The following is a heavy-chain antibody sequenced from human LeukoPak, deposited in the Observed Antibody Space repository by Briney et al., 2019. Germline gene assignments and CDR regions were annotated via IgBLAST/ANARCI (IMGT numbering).Heavy chain of an antibody. CDR2: IYYSGST. CDR1: GAPISSYY. J-gene: IGHJ5*02. CDR3: ARDLRRDIAVAGTDWFDP. Sequence: SETLSLTCTVSGAPISSYYWSWIRQPPGKGLEWIGYIYYSGSTNYNPSLRSRVTISVDTSKKQFSLNLCSVTAADTAVYYCARDLRRDIAVAGTDWFDPWGQGTLVTVSS. D-gene: IGHD6-19*01. V-gene: IGHV4-59*01.